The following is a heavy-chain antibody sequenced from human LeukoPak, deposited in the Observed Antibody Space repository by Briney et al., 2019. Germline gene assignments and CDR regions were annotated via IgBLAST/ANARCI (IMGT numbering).Heavy chain of an antibody. Sequence: PGGSLRLSCAASGFTFRSYSMNWVRQAPGKGLEWVSAIDPSSTYIYYADSVKGRFTISRDNAENSLYLQMNSLRAEDTAVYYCAGAPETGVDYWGQGTLVTVSS. J-gene: IGHJ4*02. D-gene: IGHD7-27*01. CDR1: GFTFRSYS. CDR2: IDPSSTYI. CDR3: AGAPETGVDY. V-gene: IGHV3-21*01.